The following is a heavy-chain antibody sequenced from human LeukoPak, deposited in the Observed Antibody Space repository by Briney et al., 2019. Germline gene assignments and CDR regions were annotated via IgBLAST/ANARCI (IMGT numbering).Heavy chain of an antibody. Sequence: SETLSLTCAVSGGSISSGGYSWSWIRQPPGKGLEWIGYIYHSGSTYYNPSLKSRVTISVDRSKNQFSLKLSSVTAADTAVYYCAREVIVGATGYYYYGMDVWGQGTTVTVSS. J-gene: IGHJ6*02. V-gene: IGHV4-30-2*01. CDR3: AREVIVGATGYYYYGMDV. CDR1: GGSISSGGYS. CDR2: IYHSGST. D-gene: IGHD1-26*01.